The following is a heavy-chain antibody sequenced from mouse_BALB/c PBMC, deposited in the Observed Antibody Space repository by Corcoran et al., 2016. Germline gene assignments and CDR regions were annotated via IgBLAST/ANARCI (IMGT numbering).Heavy chain of an antibody. CDR1: GYTFTNYG. CDR2: INTYTGEP. Sequence: QIQLVQSGPELKKPGETVKISCKASGYTFTNYGMNWVKQDPGKGLKWMGWINTYTGEPTYADDFKGRFAFSLETSTSTAYLQINKLKNEEMATYFCASMDYWGQGTSVTVSS. V-gene: IGHV9-1*02. CDR3: ASMDY. J-gene: IGHJ4*01.